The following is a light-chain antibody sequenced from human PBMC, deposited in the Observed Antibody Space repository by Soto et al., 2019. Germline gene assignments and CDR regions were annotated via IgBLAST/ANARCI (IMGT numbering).Light chain of an antibody. CDR2: GAS. V-gene: IGKV1-33*01. CDR3: QQYGGLPLT. CDR1: QDIRNS. Sequence: DIQMTQSPSSLSASVGDRVTLTSQASQDIRNSLNWYQQKPGKAPNPLIYGASNFETGVPSRLSGSGSGTEFSLTITNLQPEDFATYYCQQYGGLPLTFGGGTKVEIK. J-gene: IGKJ4*01.